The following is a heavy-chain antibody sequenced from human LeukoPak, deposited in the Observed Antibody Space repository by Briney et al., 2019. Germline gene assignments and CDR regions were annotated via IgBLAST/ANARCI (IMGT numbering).Heavy chain of an antibody. Sequence: GGSLRLSCAASAFTFSNYNMNWVRQAPGKGLEWVSSITSSGSYIYYADSVKGRFTISRDNGKNTIYLQMNSLRVDDTAIYYCAKAATYFYGSVTYDWFESWGQGTLVTVSS. CDR2: ITSSGSYI. J-gene: IGHJ5*01. CDR1: AFTFSNYN. D-gene: IGHD3-10*01. CDR3: AKAATYFYGSVTYDWFES. V-gene: IGHV3-21*01.